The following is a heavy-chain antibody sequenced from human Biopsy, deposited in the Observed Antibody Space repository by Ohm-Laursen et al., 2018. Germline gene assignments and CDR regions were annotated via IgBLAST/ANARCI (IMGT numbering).Heavy chain of an antibody. Sequence: GASVKVSCKASGYTFTNYAINWVRQAPGQGLEWLGWISVKTGNTNYTQKLQGRVTMTTDTSTNTAYMELRSLRSDDTALYYCARKGTSVTFFGKISDYYFDFWGPGTVVTVSS. CDR2: ISVKTGNT. D-gene: IGHD3-3*01. J-gene: IGHJ4*02. CDR1: GYTFTNYA. CDR3: ARKGTSVTFFGKISDYYFDF. V-gene: IGHV1-18*01.